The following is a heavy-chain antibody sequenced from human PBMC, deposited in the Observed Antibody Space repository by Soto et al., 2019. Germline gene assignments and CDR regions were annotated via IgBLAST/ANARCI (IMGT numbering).Heavy chain of an antibody. Sequence: GGSLRLSCAGSGFTFGTYSMNWVRQAAGKGLEWIAYISYDSDTIQYANSVKGRFTISRDNAKNSLYLQMNSLRDEDTAVYYCARLYYDYVWGQGTTVTVSS. CDR3: ARLYYDYV. V-gene: IGHV3-48*02. CDR2: ISYDSDTI. CDR1: GFTFGTYS. D-gene: IGHD3-3*01. J-gene: IGHJ6*02.